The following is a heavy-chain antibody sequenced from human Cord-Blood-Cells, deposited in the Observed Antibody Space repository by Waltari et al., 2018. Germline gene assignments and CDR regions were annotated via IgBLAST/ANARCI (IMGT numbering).Heavy chain of an antibody. Sequence: QVQLVQSGAEVKKPGASVKVSCKASGYTFTGDYMPWVRQAPGQGLEWMGWINPNSGGTNYAQKFQGRVTMTRDTSISTAYMELSRLRSDDTAVYYCARDLDIAVAATDYWGQGTLVTVSS. CDR3: ARDLDIAVAATDY. CDR1: GYTFTGDY. CDR2: INPNSGGT. J-gene: IGHJ4*02. V-gene: IGHV1-2*02. D-gene: IGHD6-19*01.